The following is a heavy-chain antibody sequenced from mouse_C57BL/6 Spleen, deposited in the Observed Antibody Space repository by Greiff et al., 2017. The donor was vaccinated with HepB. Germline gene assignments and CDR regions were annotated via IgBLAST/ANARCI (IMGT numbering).Heavy chain of an antibody. CDR1: GYTFTSYW. J-gene: IGHJ3*01. CDR2: IDPSDSYT. Sequence: VQLQQPGAELVRPGTSVKLSCKASGYTFTSYWMHWVKQRPGQGLEWIGVIDPSDSYTNYNQKFKGKATLTVDTSSSTAYMQLSSLTSEDSAVYYCAREGETTTFAYWGQGTLVTVSA. V-gene: IGHV1-59*01. D-gene: IGHD1-1*01. CDR3: AREGETTTFAY.